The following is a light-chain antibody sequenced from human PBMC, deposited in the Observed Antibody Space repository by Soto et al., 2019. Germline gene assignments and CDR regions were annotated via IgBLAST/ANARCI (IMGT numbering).Light chain of an antibody. V-gene: IGKV1-27*01. Sequence: DIQMTQTPPSLSASVGDRVTIACRASQGISKYLAWYQQKPGKVPKLLIYAASTLHSGVPSRFSGSGSGTDFTLTISSLQPEDVATYYCQNYDSAPLFTFGPGTRVDVK. CDR2: AAS. J-gene: IGKJ3*01. CDR3: QNYDSAPLFT. CDR1: QGISKY.